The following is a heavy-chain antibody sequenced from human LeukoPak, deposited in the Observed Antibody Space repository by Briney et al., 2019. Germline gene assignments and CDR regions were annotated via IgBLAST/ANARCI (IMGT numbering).Heavy chain of an antibody. V-gene: IGHV3-23*01. CDR3: AKDVEVFYVLTDFSPYGMDV. D-gene: IGHD2/OR15-2a*01. J-gene: IGHJ6*02. CDR2: IGGSGDNA. CDR1: GFTFRNYA. Sequence: GGSLRLSCAASGFTFRNYAMSWVRQAPGKGLEWVSTIGGSGDNAYYAYSVKGRFTISRDKSKKTLYLQMNSLRAEDTAIYYCAKDVEVFYVLTDFSPYGMDVWGQGTTVTVSS.